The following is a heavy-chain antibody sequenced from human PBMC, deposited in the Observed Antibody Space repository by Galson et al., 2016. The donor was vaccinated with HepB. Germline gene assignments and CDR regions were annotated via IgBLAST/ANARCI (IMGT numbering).Heavy chain of an antibody. CDR3: VREAHGYSGF. CDR2: INPKNGAT. V-gene: IGHV1-2*02. CDR1: GYSFTTYF. Sequence: SVKVSCKASGYSFTTYFIYWVRQAPGQGLEWMGWINPKNGATGYAQKFEDRVTMSRDTSTATVYMELTSVTSDDTAVFYCVREAHGYSGFWGQGTLVSVSS. J-gene: IGHJ4*02. D-gene: IGHD5-12*01.